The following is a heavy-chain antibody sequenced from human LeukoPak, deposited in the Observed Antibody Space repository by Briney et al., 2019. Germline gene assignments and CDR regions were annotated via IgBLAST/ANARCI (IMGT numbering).Heavy chain of an antibody. CDR1: GFTLRSYS. CDR3: ARGNGSPDY. D-gene: IGHD1-26*01. Sequence: GGSLRLSCAASGFTLRSYSMNWVRQVPGKGLEWVSYISSSSSTIYYAASVKGRFTISRDNAKNSLYLQMNSLGAEDTAVYYCARGNGSPDYWGQGTLVTVSS. J-gene: IGHJ4*02. CDR2: ISSSSSTI. V-gene: IGHV3-48*01.